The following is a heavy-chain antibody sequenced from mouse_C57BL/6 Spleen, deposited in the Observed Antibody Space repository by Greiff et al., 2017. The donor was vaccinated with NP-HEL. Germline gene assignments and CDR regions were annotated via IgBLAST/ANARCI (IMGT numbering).Heavy chain of an antibody. D-gene: IGHD1-1*01. V-gene: IGHV1-58*01. CDR1: GYTFTSYG. CDR3: ARDYGSSYVGYFDV. Sequence: EVKLLESGAELVRPGSSVKMSCKTSGYTFTSYGINWVKQRPGQGLEWIGYIYIGNGYTEYNEKFKGKATLTSDTSSSTAYMQLSSLTSEDSAIYFCARDYGSSYVGYFDVWGTGTTVTVSS. CDR2: IYIGNGYT. J-gene: IGHJ1*03.